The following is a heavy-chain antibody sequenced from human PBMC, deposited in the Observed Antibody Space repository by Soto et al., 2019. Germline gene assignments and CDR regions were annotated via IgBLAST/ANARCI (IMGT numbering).Heavy chain of an antibody. CDR3: AKDNPTEYSSGWQHDAFDI. D-gene: IGHD6-19*01. Sequence: GGSLRLSCAASGFTFSSYAMSWVRQAPGKGLEWVSAISGSGGSTYYADSVKGRFTISRDNSKNTLYLQMNSLRAEDTAVYYCAKDNPTEYSSGWQHDAFDIWGQGTMVTVSS. CDR2: ISGSGGST. CDR1: GFTFSSYA. V-gene: IGHV3-23*01. J-gene: IGHJ3*02.